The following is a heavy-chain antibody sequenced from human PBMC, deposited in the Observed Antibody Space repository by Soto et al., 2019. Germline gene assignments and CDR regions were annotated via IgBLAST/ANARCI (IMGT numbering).Heavy chain of an antibody. CDR3: ARVVGPYYYYYYMDV. D-gene: IGHD2-2*01. J-gene: IGHJ6*03. Sequence: ESGGGLVQPGGSLRLSCAASGFTFSSYAMHWVRQAPGKGLEYVSAISSNGGSTYYANSVKGRFTISRDNSKNTLYLQMGSLRAEDMAVYYCARVVGPYYYYYYMDVWGKGTTVTVSS. CDR2: ISSNGGST. CDR1: GFTFSSYA. V-gene: IGHV3-64*01.